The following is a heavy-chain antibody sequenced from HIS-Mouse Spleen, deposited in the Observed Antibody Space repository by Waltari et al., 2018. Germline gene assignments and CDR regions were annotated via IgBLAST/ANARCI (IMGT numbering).Heavy chain of an antibody. CDR1: GGSFSGSS. J-gene: IGHJ3*02. D-gene: IGHD6-13*01. Sequence: QVQLQQWGAGLLKPSETLSLTCAVYGGSFSGSSWSWIRQPPGKGLEWIGEINHSGSTNYNPSLKSRVTISVDTSKNQFSLKLSSVTAADTAVYYCARGLSLAAAGAFDIWGQGTMVTVSS. CDR3: ARGLSLAAAGAFDI. CDR2: INHSGST. V-gene: IGHV4-34*01.